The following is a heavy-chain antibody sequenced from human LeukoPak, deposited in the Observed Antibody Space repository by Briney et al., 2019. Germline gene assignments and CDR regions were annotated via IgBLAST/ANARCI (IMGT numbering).Heavy chain of an antibody. CDR3: ARDHTVRGAWDY. CDR1: GGSISSGDYY. D-gene: IGHD4-17*01. Sequence: SQTLSLTCTVSGGSISSGDYYWSWIRQPPGKGLEWIGYIHYSGSTYYNPSLKSRVTISVDTSKNQFSLKLSSVTAADTAVYYCARDHTVRGAWDYWGQGTLVTVSS. V-gene: IGHV4-30-4*01. J-gene: IGHJ4*02. CDR2: IHYSGST.